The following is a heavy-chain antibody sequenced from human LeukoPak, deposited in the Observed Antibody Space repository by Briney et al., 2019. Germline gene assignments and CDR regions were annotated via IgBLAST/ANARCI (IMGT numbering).Heavy chain of an antibody. CDR1: GGSISSSSYY. D-gene: IGHD1-26*01. J-gene: IGHJ4*02. Sequence: SETLSLTCTVSGGSISSSSYYWGWIRQPPGTGLEWIGSIYYSGSTYYNPSLKSRVTISVDTSKNQFSLKLSSVTAADTAVYYCARQRALVGAMPIGYWGQGTLVTVSS. CDR3: ARQRALVGAMPIGY. CDR2: IYYSGST. V-gene: IGHV4-39*01.